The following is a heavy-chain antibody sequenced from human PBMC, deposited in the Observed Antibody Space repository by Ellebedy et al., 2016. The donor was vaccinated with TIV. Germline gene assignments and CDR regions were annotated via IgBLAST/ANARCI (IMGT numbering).Heavy chain of an antibody. CDR3: ARDMGYGGTRGRFDL. Sequence: SVKVSXXASGGTFSSYAISWVRQAPGQGLEWMGRIIPILGIANYAQKFQGRVTITADKSTSTAYMELSSLRSEDTAVYYCARDMGYGGTRGRFDLWGRGTLVTVSS. V-gene: IGHV1-69*04. J-gene: IGHJ2*01. D-gene: IGHD4-23*01. CDR2: IIPILGIA. CDR1: GGTFSSYA.